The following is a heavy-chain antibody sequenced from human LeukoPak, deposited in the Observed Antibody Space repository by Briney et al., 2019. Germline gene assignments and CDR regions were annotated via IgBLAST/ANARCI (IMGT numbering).Heavy chain of an antibody. V-gene: IGHV3-9*01. D-gene: IGHD6-13*01. CDR3: AKGSLIAASGTLFDF. Sequence: GGSLRLSCAASGFTFDDYSMHWVRQSPGKGLEWLSGLGWNGDIIDYADSVKGRFTISRDNAKNSLYLRMDSLKTEDTALYYCAKGSLIAASGTLFDFWGQGTRVTVSS. CDR1: GFTFDDYS. CDR2: LGWNGDII. J-gene: IGHJ4*02.